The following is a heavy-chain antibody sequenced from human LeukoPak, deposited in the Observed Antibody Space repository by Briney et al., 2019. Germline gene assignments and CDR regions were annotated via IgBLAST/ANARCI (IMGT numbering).Heavy chain of an antibody. D-gene: IGHD3-3*02. CDR3: ARVPVSRAIDY. CDR1: GFTFSSYW. Sequence: GGSLRLPCAASGFTFSSYWMHWVRQAPGKGLVWVSRINSDGSSTSYADSVKGRFTISRDNAKNTLCLQMNSLRAEDTAVYYCARVPVSRAIDYWGQGTLVTVSS. CDR2: INSDGSST. V-gene: IGHV3-74*01. J-gene: IGHJ4*02.